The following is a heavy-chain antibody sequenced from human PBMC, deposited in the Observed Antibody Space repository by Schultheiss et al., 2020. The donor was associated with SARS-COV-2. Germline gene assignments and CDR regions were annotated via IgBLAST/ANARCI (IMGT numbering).Heavy chain of an antibody. CDR3: ARTPAVASDY. V-gene: IGHV3-21*01. Sequence: GGSLRLSCAASGFTVSSNYMSWVRQAPGKGLEWVSSISSSSSYIYYADSVKGRFTISRDNAKNSLYLQMNSLRAEDTAVYYCARTPAVASDYWGQGTLVTVSS. J-gene: IGHJ4*02. D-gene: IGHD6-19*01. CDR1: GFTVSSNY. CDR2: ISSSSSYI.